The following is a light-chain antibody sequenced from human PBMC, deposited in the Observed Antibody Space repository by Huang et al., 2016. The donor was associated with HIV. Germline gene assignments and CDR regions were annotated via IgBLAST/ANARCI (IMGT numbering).Light chain of an antibody. Sequence: EIVMTQSPATLSVSPGERATLSCRASQTVGSNLAWYQQEPGQAPRLLICGASPRATGIPARFSGSGSGTEFTRTISSLQSEDFAVYYCQEYYIWHTFGQGTKVEIK. CDR3: QEYYIWHT. J-gene: IGKJ1*01. V-gene: IGKV3-15*01. CDR1: QTVGSN. CDR2: GAS.